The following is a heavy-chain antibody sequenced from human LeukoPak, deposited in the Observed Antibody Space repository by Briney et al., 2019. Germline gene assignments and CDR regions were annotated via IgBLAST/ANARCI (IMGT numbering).Heavy chain of an antibody. D-gene: IGHD4-17*01. CDR2: IYYSGST. CDR1: GGSISSSSYY. CDR3: AKGLGTTVTPSHPFDY. J-gene: IGHJ4*02. V-gene: IGHV4-39*07. Sequence: PSETLSLTCTVSGGSISSSSYYWGWIRQPPGEGLEWIGSIYYSGSTYYNPSLKSRVTISVDTSKNQFSLKLSSVTAADTAVYYCAKGLGTTVTPSHPFDYWGQGTLVTVSS.